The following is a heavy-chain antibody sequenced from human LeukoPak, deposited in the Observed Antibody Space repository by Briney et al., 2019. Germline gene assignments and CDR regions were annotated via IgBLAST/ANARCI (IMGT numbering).Heavy chain of an antibody. CDR3: ARGAPDFWSGYFFDY. V-gene: IGHV4-34*01. J-gene: IGHJ4*02. D-gene: IGHD3-3*01. CDR2: INHSGST. CDR1: GGSFSGYY. Sequence: SETLSLTGAVYGGSFSGYYWSWIRQPPGKGLEWIGEINHSGSTNYNPSLKSRVTISVDTSKNQFSLKLSSVTAADTAVYYCARGAPDFWSGYFFDYWGQGTLVTVSS.